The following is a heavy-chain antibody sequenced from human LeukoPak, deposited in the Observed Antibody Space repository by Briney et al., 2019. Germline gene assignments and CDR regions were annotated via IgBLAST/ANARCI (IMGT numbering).Heavy chain of an antibody. CDR1: RGTFSSYA. CDR3: ASSGRGVIITDAFDI. D-gene: IGHD3-10*01. CDR2: IIPIFGTA. Sequence: SVKVSCKASRGTFSSYAISWVRQAPGQGLEWMGGIIPIFGTANYAQKFQGRVTITTDESTSTAYMELSSLRSEDTAVYYCASSGRGVIITDAFDIWGQGTMVTVSS. J-gene: IGHJ3*02. V-gene: IGHV1-69*05.